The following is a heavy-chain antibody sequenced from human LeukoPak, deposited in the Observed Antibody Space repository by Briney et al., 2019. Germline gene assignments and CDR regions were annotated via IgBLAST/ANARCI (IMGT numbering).Heavy chain of an antibody. CDR1: GGTFSSYA. Sequence: SVKVSCKASGGTFSSYAISWVRQAPGQGLEWMGRIIPVLGIANYAQKFQGRVTITADKSTSTAYMELSSLRSEDTAVYYCAREAIAAAVGDYWGQGTLVTVSS. D-gene: IGHD6-13*01. CDR2: IIPVLGIA. V-gene: IGHV1-69*04. CDR3: AREAIAAAVGDY. J-gene: IGHJ4*02.